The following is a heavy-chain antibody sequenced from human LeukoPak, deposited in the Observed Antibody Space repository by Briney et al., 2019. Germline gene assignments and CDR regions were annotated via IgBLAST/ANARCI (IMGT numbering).Heavy chain of an antibody. CDR1: GYTFTSYY. J-gene: IGHJ5*02. CDR2: INPSGGST. CDR3: ARVWVPQDYYDSSGYFLDP. V-gene: IGHV1-46*03. Sequence: ASVKVSCKASGYTFTSYYMHWVRQAPGQGLEWMGIINPSGGSTSYAQKFQGRVTMTRDTSTSTVYMELSSLRSEDTAVYYCARVWVPQDYYDSSGYFLDPWGQGTLVTVSS. D-gene: IGHD3-22*01.